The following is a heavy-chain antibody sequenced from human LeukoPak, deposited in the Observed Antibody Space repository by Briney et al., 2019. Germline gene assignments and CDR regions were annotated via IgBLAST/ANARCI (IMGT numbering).Heavy chain of an antibody. CDR1: GYTLTELS. J-gene: IGHJ4*02. V-gene: IGHV1-2*02. CDR2: INPNSGGT. Sequence: GASVKVSCKVSGYTLTELSMHWVRQAPGQGLEWMGWINPNSGGTNYAQKFQGRVTMTRDTSISTAYMELSRLRSDDTAVYYCARNLNYYDSSSWGQGTLVTVSS. CDR3: ARNLNYYDSSS. D-gene: IGHD3-22*01.